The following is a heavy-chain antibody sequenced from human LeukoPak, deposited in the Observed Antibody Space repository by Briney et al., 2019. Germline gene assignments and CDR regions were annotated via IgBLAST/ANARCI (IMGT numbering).Heavy chain of an antibody. V-gene: IGHV3-74*01. CDR1: GFTFSDYW. Sequence: GGSLRLSCAASGFTFSDYWVHWVRQVPGKGLVWVSRINGDESSTSYGDSVKGRFTISRDNAKNTLYLQMNSLRAEDTAVYYCARGRGVTGDYWGRGALVTVSS. J-gene: IGHJ4*02. CDR3: ARGRGVTGDY. CDR2: INGDESST. D-gene: IGHD3-10*01.